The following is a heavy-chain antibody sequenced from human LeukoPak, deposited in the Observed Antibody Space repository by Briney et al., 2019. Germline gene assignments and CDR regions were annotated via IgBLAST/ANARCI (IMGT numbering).Heavy chain of an antibody. D-gene: IGHD4-23*01. V-gene: IGHV4-39*01. CDR1: GVSISSSSYY. Sequence: SETLSLTCTVSGVSISSSSYYWGWIRQPPGKGLEWIGSIYYSGSTYYNPSLKSRVTISVDTSKNQFSLKLSSVTAADTAVYYCARHRFYGGNLNWLDPWGQGTLVTVSS. J-gene: IGHJ5*02. CDR3: ARHRFYGGNLNWLDP. CDR2: IYYSGST.